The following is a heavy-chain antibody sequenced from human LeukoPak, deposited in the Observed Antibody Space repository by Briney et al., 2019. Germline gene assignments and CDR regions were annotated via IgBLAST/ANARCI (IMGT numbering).Heavy chain of an antibody. CDR3: ARVRRSSSWYDWFDP. CDR2: INHSGST. Sequence: SETLSLTCAVYGGSFSGYYWSWIRQPPGKGLEWIGEINHSGSTNYSPSLKSRVTISVDTSKNQFSLKLSSVTAADTAVYYCARVRRSSSWYDWFDPWGQGTLVTVSS. V-gene: IGHV4-34*01. CDR1: GGSFSGYY. J-gene: IGHJ5*02. D-gene: IGHD6-13*01.